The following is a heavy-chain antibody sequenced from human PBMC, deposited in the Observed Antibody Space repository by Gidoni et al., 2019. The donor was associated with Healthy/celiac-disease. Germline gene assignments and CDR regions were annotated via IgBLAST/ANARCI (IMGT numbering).Heavy chain of an antibody. CDR1: GYTFTSYD. CDR3: ARGGRYYDSSGYNPFIDY. CDR2: MNPNSGNT. J-gene: IGHJ4*02. Sequence: QVQLVQSGAEVKKPGASVKVSCKASGYTFTSYDINWVRQATGQGLEWMGWMNPNSGNTGYAQKFQGRVTMTRNTSISTAYMELSSLRSEDTAVYYCARGGRYYDSSGYNPFIDYWGQGTLVTVSS. V-gene: IGHV1-8*01. D-gene: IGHD3-22*01.